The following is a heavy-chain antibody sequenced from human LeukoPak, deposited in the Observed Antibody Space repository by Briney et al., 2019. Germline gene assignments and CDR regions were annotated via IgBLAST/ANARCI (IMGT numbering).Heavy chain of an antibody. CDR1: GGSITSSNYY. J-gene: IGHJ4*02. CDR2: FYYSGST. D-gene: IGHD3-10*01. Sequence: SETLSLTCAVSGGSITSSNYYWGWIRQPPGKGLEGIGSFYYSGSTNYNPYLKSRVTISVGTSKNQSSLKLSSVTAADTAVYYCVYYYGSGSVEYWGQGTLVTVSS. CDR3: VYYYGSGSVEY. V-gene: IGHV4-39*01.